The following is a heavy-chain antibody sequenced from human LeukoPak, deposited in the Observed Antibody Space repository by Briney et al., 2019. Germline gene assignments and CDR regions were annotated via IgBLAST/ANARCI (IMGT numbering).Heavy chain of an antibody. CDR1: GFTFSSYS. CDR2: ISSSSSYI. CDR3: ARDPMVRGVIRYFDY. Sequence: GGSLRLSCAASGFTFSSYSMNWVRQAPGKGLEWVSSISSSSSYIYYADSVKGRFTISSDNAKNSLYLQMNSLRAEDTAVYYCARDPMVRGVIRYFDYWGQGTLVTVPS. J-gene: IGHJ4*02. V-gene: IGHV3-21*01. D-gene: IGHD3-10*01.